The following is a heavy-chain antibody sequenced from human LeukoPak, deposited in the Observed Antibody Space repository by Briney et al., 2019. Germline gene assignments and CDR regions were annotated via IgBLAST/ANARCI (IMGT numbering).Heavy chain of an antibody. CDR2: ISDSAGST. D-gene: IGHD3-10*01. CDR3: AKRGVVIRVILVGFHKEAYYFDS. Sequence: PGGSLRLSCAVSGITLSNYGMSWVRQAPGKGLEWVAGISDSAGSTTYADSVMGRFTISRDNRKNTLYLQMNSLRAADTAVYFCAKRGVVIRVILVGFHKEAYYFDSWGQGALVTVSS. J-gene: IGHJ4*02. CDR1: GITLSNYG. V-gene: IGHV3-23*01.